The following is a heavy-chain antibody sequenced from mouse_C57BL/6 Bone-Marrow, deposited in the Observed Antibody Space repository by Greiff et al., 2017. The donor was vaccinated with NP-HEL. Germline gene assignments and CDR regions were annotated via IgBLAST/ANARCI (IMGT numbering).Heavy chain of an antibody. CDR3: ARRYYGSLYYFDY. CDR2: IDPSDSYT. Sequence: QVQLQQPGAELVRPGTSVKLSCKASGYTFTSYWMHWVKQRPGQGLEWIGVIDPSDSYTNYNQKFKGKATLTVDTSSSTAYMQLSSLTSEDSAVYYCARRYYGSLYYFDYWGQGTTLTVSS. J-gene: IGHJ2*01. V-gene: IGHV1-59*01. D-gene: IGHD1-1*01. CDR1: GYTFTSYW.